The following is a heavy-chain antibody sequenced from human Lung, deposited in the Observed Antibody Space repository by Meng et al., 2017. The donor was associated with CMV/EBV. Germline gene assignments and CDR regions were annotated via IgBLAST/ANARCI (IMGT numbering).Heavy chain of an antibody. J-gene: IGHJ6*02. Sequence: GGSLRLXCAASGFTFSSYEMNWVRQAPGKGLEWVSYISSSGSTIYYADSVKGRFTISRDNAKNSLYLQMNSLRAEDTAVYYCARDRTVTTSLYYYYYGMDVXGQGXTVTVSS. CDR3: ARDRTVTTSLYYYYYGMDV. CDR2: ISSSGSTI. V-gene: IGHV3-48*03. D-gene: IGHD4-11*01. CDR1: GFTFSSYE.